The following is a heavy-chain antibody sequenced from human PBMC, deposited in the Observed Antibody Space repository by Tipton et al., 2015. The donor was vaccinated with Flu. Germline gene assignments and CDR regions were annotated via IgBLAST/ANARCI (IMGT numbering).Heavy chain of an antibody. CDR1: GGSFSGYY. J-gene: IGHJ1*01. D-gene: IGHD6-13*01. CDR3: ARTGYSSSWLYFQH. Sequence: TLSLTCAVYGGSFSGYYWSWIRQPPGKGLEWIGEINHSGSTNYNPSLKSRVTISVDTSKNQFSLKLSSVTAADTAVYYCARTGYSSSWLYFQHCGQGTLVTVSS. CDR2: INHSGST. V-gene: IGHV4-34*01.